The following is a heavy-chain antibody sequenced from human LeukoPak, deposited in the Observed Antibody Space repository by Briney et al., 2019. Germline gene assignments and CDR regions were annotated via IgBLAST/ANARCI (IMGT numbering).Heavy chain of an antibody. CDR1: GFTFSSYA. V-gene: IGHV3-23*01. Sequence: GGSLRLSCAASGFTFSSYAMYWVRQAPGKGLEWVSGISGGGGSTNFADSVKGRSTISRDNSKSTLYLQMNSLRAEDTAVYYCAKDGGYSYDGVSVYWGQGTLVTVSS. CDR2: ISGGGGST. CDR3: AKDGGYSYDGVSVY. D-gene: IGHD5-18*01. J-gene: IGHJ4*02.